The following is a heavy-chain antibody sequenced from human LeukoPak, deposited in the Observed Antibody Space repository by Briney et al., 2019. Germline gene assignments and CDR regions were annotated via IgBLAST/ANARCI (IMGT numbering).Heavy chain of an antibody. Sequence: GASVKVSCKASGYTFTGYYMHWVRQAPGQGLEWMGRINPNSGGTKYAQKFQGRVTMTRDTSISTAYMELSRLRSDDTAVYYCARGGYDFVYYYYGMDVWGQGTTVTVSS. CDR3: ARGGYDFVYYYYGMDV. CDR1: GYTFTGYY. J-gene: IGHJ6*02. D-gene: IGHD3-3*01. CDR2: INPNSGGT. V-gene: IGHV1-2*06.